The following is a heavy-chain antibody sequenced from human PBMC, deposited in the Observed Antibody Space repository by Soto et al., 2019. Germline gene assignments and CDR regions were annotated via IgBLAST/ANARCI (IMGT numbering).Heavy chain of an antibody. D-gene: IGHD2-8*01. CDR3: ARYCTNGVCSNPYYYYGMDV. Sequence: SETLSLTCTVSGDSISSGDYYWSWIRQTPGKGLEWIGYIYYRGSTFYTPSLQSRVTISVDTSKNQSSLNLSSVTAADTAVYYCARYCTNGVCSNPYYYYGMDVWGQGTTVTVSS. V-gene: IGHV4-30-4*01. J-gene: IGHJ6*02. CDR2: IYYRGST. CDR1: GDSISSGDYY.